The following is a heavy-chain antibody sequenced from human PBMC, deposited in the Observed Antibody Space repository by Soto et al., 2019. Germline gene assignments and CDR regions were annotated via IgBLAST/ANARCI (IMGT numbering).Heavy chain of an antibody. CDR3: GGSVGSGGVIGGFDY. D-gene: IGHD3-3*01. CDR1: GGTFNTYA. Sequence: QVQLVQSGPERKKPGSAVKVSCKASGGTFNTYAMNWVRQVPGQGLEWTGGIFPMFDVPRYATKFQGRVTINLDESPTKGYMGARRPRFDDTGVYYCGGSVGSGGVIGGFDYWGQGTLVSV. V-gene: IGHV1-69*19. J-gene: IGHJ4*02. CDR2: IFPMFDVP.